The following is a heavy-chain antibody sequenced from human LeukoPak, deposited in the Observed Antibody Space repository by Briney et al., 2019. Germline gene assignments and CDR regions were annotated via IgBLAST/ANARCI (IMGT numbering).Heavy chain of an antibody. CDR2: IYTSGST. V-gene: IGHV4-4*07. D-gene: IGHD2-2*02. J-gene: IGHJ3*02. CDR1: GGSISSYY. Sequence: SETLSLTCTVSGGSISSYYWSWIRQPAGKGLEWIGRIYTSGSTNYNPSLKSRVTMSVDTSKDQFSLKLSSVTAADTAVYYCAREEGRYCSGTSCYIGAFDIWGQGTMVTVSS. CDR3: AREEGRYCSGTSCYIGAFDI.